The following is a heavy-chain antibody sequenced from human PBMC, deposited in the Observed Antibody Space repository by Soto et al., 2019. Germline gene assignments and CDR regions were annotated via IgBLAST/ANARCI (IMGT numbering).Heavy chain of an antibody. Sequence: QVQLVQSGAEVKKPGSSVKVSCKASGGTFSSYAISWVRQAPGQGLEWMGGIIPIFGTANYAQKFQGRVTITADESTSTAYMELRSLRSEDTAVYYCARDRQDYYDSSCSSFDYWGQGTLVTVSS. CDR3: ARDRQDYYDSSCSSFDY. D-gene: IGHD3-22*01. CDR1: GGTFSSYA. J-gene: IGHJ4*02. CDR2: IIPIFGTA. V-gene: IGHV1-69*01.